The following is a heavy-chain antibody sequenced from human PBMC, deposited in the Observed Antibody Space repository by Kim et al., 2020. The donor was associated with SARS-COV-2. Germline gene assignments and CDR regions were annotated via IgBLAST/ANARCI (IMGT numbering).Heavy chain of an antibody. V-gene: IGHV3-23*01. Sequence: GGSLRLSCAASGFTFSSFAMNWVRQAPGKGLEWVSGISGSGGNTYYADSVRGRFTFSRDNSKNTVHLQMNSLRAEDTAVYYCAKGFYWDDGGAGGFD. CDR3: AKGFYWDDGGAGGFD. CDR2: ISGSGGNT. CDR1: GFTFSSFA. D-gene: IGHD2-21*01. J-gene: IGHJ3*02.